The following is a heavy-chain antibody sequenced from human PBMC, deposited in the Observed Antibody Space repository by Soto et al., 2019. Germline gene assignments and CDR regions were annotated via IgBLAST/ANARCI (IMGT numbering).Heavy chain of an antibody. J-gene: IGHJ4*02. CDR2: IYYSGST. CDR3: ARVVAARHFDY. D-gene: IGHD6-6*01. V-gene: IGHV4-31*03. CDR1: GGSISSGGYY. Sequence: SETLSLTCTVSGGSISSGGYYWSWIRQHPGKGLEWIGYIYYSGSTYYNPSLKSRVTISVDTSKNQFSLKLSSVTAADTAVYYCARVVAARHFDYWGQGTLVTVSS.